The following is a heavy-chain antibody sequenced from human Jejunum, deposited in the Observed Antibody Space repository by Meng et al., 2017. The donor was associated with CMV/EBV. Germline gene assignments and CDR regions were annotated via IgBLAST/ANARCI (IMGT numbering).Heavy chain of an antibody. V-gene: IGHV4-4*07. Sequence: VQRQSSGPGLVKPSETLARTCSVSGGSIRTYSWTWSRQPAGKGLEWIGLISSSGSTNYNPSLNSRVTMSVDTSKNHFSLRLSSVTAADTAVYYCARDLPGVGVDYWGQGTLVTVSS. CDR3: ARDLPGVGVDY. CDR1: GGSIRTYS. D-gene: IGHD2-2*01. J-gene: IGHJ4*02. CDR2: ISSSGST.